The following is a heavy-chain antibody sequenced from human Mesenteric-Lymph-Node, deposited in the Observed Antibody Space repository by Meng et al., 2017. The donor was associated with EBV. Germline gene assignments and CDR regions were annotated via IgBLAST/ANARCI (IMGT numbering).Heavy chain of an antibody. J-gene: IGHJ4*02. CDR1: GYTFTAHY. D-gene: IGHD1-1*01. V-gene: IGHV1-2*06. Sequence: QVQLVQSGAEVKKPGASLKVSCKASGYTFTAHYLHWVRQAPGQGLEWMGRINPNGGATYYAQKFQGRVIMTTDTSINTAFLELSSLRSDDSAVYYCALSYWTGIPFFDYWGQGTLVTVSS. CDR2: INPNGGAT. CDR3: ALSYWTGIPFFDY.